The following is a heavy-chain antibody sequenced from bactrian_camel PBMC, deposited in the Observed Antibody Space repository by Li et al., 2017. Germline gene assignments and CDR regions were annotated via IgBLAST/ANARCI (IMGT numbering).Heavy chain of an antibody. CDR1: GYTPDGYC. V-gene: IGHV3S55*01. Sequence: HVQLVESGGGSVQAGGSLRLSCVASGYTPDGYCMGWFRQISGKEREGLATIDSRGITAYADSVKGRFTISKVYAEKALYLQMSNLKPEDTAMYFCAAQYTGVSGCYSTSLDPATFDYWGQGTQVTVS. J-gene: IGHJ4*01. D-gene: IGHD1*01. CDR2: IDSRGIT. CDR3: AAQYTGVSGCYSTSLDPATFDY.